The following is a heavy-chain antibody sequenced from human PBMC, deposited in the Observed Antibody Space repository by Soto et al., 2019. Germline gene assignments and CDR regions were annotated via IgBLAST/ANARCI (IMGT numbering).Heavy chain of an antibody. V-gene: IGHV4-30-4*01. CDR2: IYYRGST. D-gene: IGHD3-22*01. J-gene: IGHJ3*02. Sequence: TLSLTCSVSGGAISSEDYYWSWVRQPPGKGLEWIGYIYYRGSTYYNPTLRSRGTLSVDTSKNQISLHLTSVSAADTAVYFCARMFAYYDKEPGAFDIWGQGTVVTVSS. CDR3: ARMFAYYDKEPGAFDI. CDR1: GGAISSEDYY.